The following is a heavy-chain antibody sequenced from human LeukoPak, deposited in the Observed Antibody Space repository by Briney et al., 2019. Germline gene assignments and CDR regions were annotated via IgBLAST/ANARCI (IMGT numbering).Heavy chain of an antibody. CDR1: GFTFSSYW. CDR2: IKQDGSEK. Sequence: GGSLRLSCAASGFTFSSYWMSWVRQAPGKGLEWVANIKQDGSEKYYVDSVKGRFTISRDNAKNSLYLQMNSLRAEDTAVYYCAKRGHSSGSGTPDFDYWGQGTLVTVSS. V-gene: IGHV3-7*05. D-gene: IGHD6-19*01. CDR3: AKRGHSSGSGTPDFDY. J-gene: IGHJ4*02.